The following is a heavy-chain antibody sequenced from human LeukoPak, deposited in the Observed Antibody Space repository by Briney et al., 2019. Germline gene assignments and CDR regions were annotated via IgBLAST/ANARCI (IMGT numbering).Heavy chain of an antibody. D-gene: IGHD3-10*01. V-gene: IGHV4-34*01. J-gene: IGHJ5*02. Sequence: SETLSLTCAVYGGSFSGYYWSWIRQPPGKGLEWIGEINHSGSTNYNPSLKSRVTISVDASKNQFSLKLSSVTAADTAVYYCARDSGTTGEVKFDPWGQGTLVTVSS. CDR1: GGSFSGYY. CDR2: INHSGST. CDR3: ARDSGTTGEVKFDP.